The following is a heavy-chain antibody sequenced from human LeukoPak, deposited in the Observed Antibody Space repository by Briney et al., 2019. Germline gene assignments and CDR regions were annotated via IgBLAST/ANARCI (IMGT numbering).Heavy chain of an antibody. Sequence: GGSLRLSCAASGFTFSSYAMSWARQAPGKGLEWVSAISGSGGSTYYADSVKGRFTISRDNSKNTLYLQMNSLRAEDTAVYYCAKERYSSSSLFAVTPFDYWGQGTRITVSS. D-gene: IGHD6-13*01. V-gene: IGHV3-23*01. CDR1: GFTFSSYA. CDR2: ISGSGGST. J-gene: IGHJ4*02. CDR3: AKERYSSSSLFAVTPFDY.